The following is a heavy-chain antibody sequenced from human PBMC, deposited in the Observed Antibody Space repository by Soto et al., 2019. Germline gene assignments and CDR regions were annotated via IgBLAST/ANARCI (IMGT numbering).Heavy chain of an antibody. J-gene: IGHJ3*02. D-gene: IGHD4-17*01. Sequence: PSETLSLTCAVSGGSISSGGYSWSWIRQPPGKGLEWIGYIYHSGSTYYNPSLKSRVTISVDRSKNQFSLKLSSVTAADTAVYYCARCAGPVTRYAFDIWGQGTMVTVS. V-gene: IGHV4-30-2*01. CDR3: ARCAGPVTRYAFDI. CDR1: GGSISSGGYS. CDR2: IYHSGST.